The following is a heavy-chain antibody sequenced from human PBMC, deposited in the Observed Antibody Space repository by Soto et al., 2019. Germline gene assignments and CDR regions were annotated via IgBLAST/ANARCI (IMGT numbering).Heavy chain of an antibody. CDR1: GYTFTSYG. Sequence: ASVKVSCKASGYTFTSYGISWVRQAPGQGLEWMGWISAYNGNTNYAQKLQGRVTMTTDTSTSTAYMELRSLRSDDTAVYYCARDYYDSSGHPTNDAFDIWGQGTMVTVSS. D-gene: IGHD3-22*01. CDR2: ISAYNGNT. J-gene: IGHJ3*02. CDR3: ARDYYDSSGHPTNDAFDI. V-gene: IGHV1-18*01.